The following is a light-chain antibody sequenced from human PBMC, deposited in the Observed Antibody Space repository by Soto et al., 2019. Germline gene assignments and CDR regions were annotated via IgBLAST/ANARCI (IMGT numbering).Light chain of an antibody. V-gene: IGLV2-14*01. CDR1: SSDVGGYNY. CDR3: SSYTGTSNYVV. J-gene: IGLJ2*01. CDR2: DVS. Sequence: QSVLTQPASVSGSPGQSITISCTGTSSDVGGYNYVSWYQQHPGKAPKLMIYDVSNRPSGVSNRFSGSKSGNTDSLTISGLQAEDEADYYCSSYTGTSNYVVVGGGTKLTVL.